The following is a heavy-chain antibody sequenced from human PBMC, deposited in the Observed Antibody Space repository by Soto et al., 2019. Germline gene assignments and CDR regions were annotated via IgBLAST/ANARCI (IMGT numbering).Heavy chain of an antibody. J-gene: IGHJ4*02. CDR2: IYYSGST. CDR3: ARLRVKAMGAFDY. CDR1: GGSISSGSYY. V-gene: IGHV4-39*01. D-gene: IGHD5-18*01. Sequence: SETLSLTCTVSGGSISSGSYYWGWIRQPPGKGLEWIGSIYYSGSTYYNPSLKSRVTISVDTSKNQFSLKLSSVTAADTAVYYCARLRVKAMGAFDYWGQGTLVTVSS.